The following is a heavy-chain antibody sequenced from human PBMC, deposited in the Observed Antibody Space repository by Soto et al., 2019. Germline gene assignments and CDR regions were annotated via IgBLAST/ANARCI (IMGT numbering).Heavy chain of an antibody. CDR2: IYPGDSDT. CDR3: ARLSYAYYYNTDV. D-gene: IGHD4-17*01. CDR1: GYSFTSYW. Sequence: GESLKISCKGSGYSFTSYWIGWVRQMPGKGLEWMGIIYPGDSDTRYSPSFQGQVTISADKSISTAYLQWSILKASDTAMYYCARLSYAYYYNTDVWGKGTTVTVSS. V-gene: IGHV5-51*01. J-gene: IGHJ6*03.